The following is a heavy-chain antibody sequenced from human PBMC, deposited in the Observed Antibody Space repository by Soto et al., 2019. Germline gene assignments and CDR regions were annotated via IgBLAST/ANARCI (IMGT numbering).Heavy chain of an antibody. Sequence: ASVKVSCKASGYTFTSYGISWVRQAPGQGLEWMGWISAYNGNTNYAQKLQGRVTMTTDTSTSTAYMELRSLRSDDTAVYYCARKLGYCSGGSCSPDYYYGMDVWAQGTTVTVSS. CDR2: ISAYNGNT. CDR3: ARKLGYCSGGSCSPDYYYGMDV. CDR1: GYTFTSYG. D-gene: IGHD2-15*01. V-gene: IGHV1-18*01. J-gene: IGHJ6*02.